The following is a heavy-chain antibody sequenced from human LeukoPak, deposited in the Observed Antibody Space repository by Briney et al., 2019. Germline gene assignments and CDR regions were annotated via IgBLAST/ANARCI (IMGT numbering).Heavy chain of an antibody. CDR1: GGTFSSYA. V-gene: IGHV1-69*04. Sequence: VASVKVSCKASGGTFSSYAISWVRQAPGQGLEWMGRIIPILGIANYAQKFQGRVTITADKSTSIAYMELSSLRSEDTAVYYCASVSGDYRQDYWGQGTLVTVSS. D-gene: IGHD4-17*01. CDR2: IIPILGIA. J-gene: IGHJ4*02. CDR3: ASVSGDYRQDY.